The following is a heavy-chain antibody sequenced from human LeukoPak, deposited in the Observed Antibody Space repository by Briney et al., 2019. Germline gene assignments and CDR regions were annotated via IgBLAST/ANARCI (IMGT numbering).Heavy chain of an antibody. D-gene: IGHD1-1*01. CDR1: GGSISSGSYY. Sequence: SETLSLTCTVSGGSISSGSYYWSWIRQPAGKGLEWIGRIYTSGSTNYNPSLKSRVTISVDTSKNQFSLKLSSVTAADTAVYYCARLSGPLDWNEDDYWGQGTLVTVSS. CDR3: ARLSGPLDWNEDDY. CDR2: IYTSGST. J-gene: IGHJ4*02. V-gene: IGHV4-61*02.